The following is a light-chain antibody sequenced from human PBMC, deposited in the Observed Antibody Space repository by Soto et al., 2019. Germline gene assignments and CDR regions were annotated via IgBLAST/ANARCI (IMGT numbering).Light chain of an antibody. J-gene: IGKJ5*01. CDR3: QQYNNWPAIT. V-gene: IGKV3D-15*01. CDR2: GAS. Sequence: EVVMTQSPATLSVSPGERATLSCRASQSVRSNFAWYQQKPGQAPRLLIYGASTRATGIPHRFSGSGSGTEFTLTISSRQAQDFAVYYCQQYNNWPAITFGQGTRMAIK. CDR1: QSVRSN.